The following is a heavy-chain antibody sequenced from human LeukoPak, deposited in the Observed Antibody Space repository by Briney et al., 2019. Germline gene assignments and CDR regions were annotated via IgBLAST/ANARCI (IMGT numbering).Heavy chain of an antibody. Sequence: ASVKVSCKASGYTFTSYGICWVRQAPGQGLEWMGWISAYNGNTNHAQKLQGRVTMTTDTSASTAYMERRSLRSDDTAVYYCARVSVRDAFDIWGQGTMVTVSS. CDR2: ISAYNGNT. CDR1: GYTFTSYG. V-gene: IGHV1-18*01. J-gene: IGHJ3*02. D-gene: IGHD6-25*01. CDR3: ARVSVRDAFDI.